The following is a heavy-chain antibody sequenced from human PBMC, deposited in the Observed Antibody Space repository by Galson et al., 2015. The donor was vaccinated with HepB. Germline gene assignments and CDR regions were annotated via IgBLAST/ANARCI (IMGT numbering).Heavy chain of an antibody. J-gene: IGHJ3*01. D-gene: IGHD1-26*01. V-gene: IGHV3-23*01. CDR2: ISGSSGNT. Sequence: SLRLSCAASGFIFSSYAMSWVRQAPGKGLEWVSGISGSSGNTYYADSVKGRFTISRDNSKNTLYLQMNSLRAEDTAVFYCAKVNSENAFDVWGQGTMVAVSS. CDR3: AKVNSENAFDV. CDR1: GFIFSSYA.